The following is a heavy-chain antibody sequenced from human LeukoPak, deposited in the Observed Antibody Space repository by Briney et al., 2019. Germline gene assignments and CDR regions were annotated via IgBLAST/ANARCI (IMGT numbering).Heavy chain of an antibody. J-gene: IGHJ4*02. CDR1: GYTFTNYG. Sequence: GASVKVSCKASGYTFTNYGITWVRPAPGQGLEWMGWSSAYNGNTNYAQKLQGRVTMTTDTSTSTAYMELRSLRSDDTAVYYCARSRIAAAAYDYWGQGTLVTVSS. CDR2: SSAYNGNT. CDR3: ARSRIAAAAYDY. D-gene: IGHD6-13*01. V-gene: IGHV1-18*01.